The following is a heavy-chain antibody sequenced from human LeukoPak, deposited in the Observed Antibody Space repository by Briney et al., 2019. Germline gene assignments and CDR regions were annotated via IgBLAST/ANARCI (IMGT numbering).Heavy chain of an antibody. D-gene: IGHD1-26*01. CDR1: GYSFTSYW. Sequence: GEYLKISRQGSGYSFTSYWIGWVRQMPGKGLEWMGIIYPGDSDTRYSPSFQGQVTISADKSISTAYLQWSSLKASDTAMYYCARSRSPGGSYYVSFQHWGQGTLVTVSS. J-gene: IGHJ1*01. V-gene: IGHV5-51*01. CDR3: ARSRSPGGSYYVSFQH. CDR2: IYPGDSDT.